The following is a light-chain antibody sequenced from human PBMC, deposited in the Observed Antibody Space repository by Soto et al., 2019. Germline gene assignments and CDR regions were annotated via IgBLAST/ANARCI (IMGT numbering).Light chain of an antibody. Sequence: QSALTQPPSASGSPGQSVTISCTGTNSEVGLYNFVSWYQHHPGNAPKLIIYEVTKRPSGVPDRFSGSKSGNTASLTVSGLRAEDEADYYCSSYGCRNSVLLGGGTKLTLL. CDR2: EVT. CDR1: NSEVGLYNF. CDR3: SSYGCRNSVL. J-gene: IGLJ2*01. V-gene: IGLV2-8*01.